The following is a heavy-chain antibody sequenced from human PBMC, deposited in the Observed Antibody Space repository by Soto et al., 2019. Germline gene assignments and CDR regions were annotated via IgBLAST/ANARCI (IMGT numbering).Heavy chain of an antibody. CDR3: AREWGSLRSWELSKPRFDY. Sequence: QVQLVESGGGVVQPGRSLRLSCAASGFTFSSYAMHWVRQAPGKGLEWVAVISYDGSNKYYADSVKGRFTISRDNSKNTLYLQMNSLRAEDTAVYYCAREWGSLRSWELSKPRFDYRGQGTLVTVSS. CDR2: ISYDGSNK. J-gene: IGHJ4*02. CDR1: GFTFSSYA. V-gene: IGHV3-30-3*01. D-gene: IGHD1-26*01.